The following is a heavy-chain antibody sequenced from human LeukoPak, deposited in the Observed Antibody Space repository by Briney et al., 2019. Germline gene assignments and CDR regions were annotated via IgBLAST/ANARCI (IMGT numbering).Heavy chain of an antibody. CDR3: AKDLVGERVY. CDR2: MDRSGVT. CDR1: GFTVHSNY. J-gene: IGHJ4*02. Sequence: TGGSLRLSCAASGFTVHSNYMSWVRQAPGKGLEWVSVMDRSGVTHYADSVKGRFTISRDNSKNTLYLQMNSLRAEDTGVYYCAKDLVGERVYWGQGTLVTVSS. V-gene: IGHV3-53*01. D-gene: IGHD1-26*01.